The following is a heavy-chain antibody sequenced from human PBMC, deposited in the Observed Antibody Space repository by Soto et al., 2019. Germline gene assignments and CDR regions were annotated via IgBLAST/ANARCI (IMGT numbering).Heavy chain of an antibody. CDR1: GGSISSSSYY. CDR2: IYYSGST. Sequence: QLQLQESGPGLVKPSETLSLTCTVSGGSISSSSYYWGWIRQPPGKGLEWIGSIYYSGSTYYNPSLXXRXPXXVDPSKNQFSLKLSSVTAADTAVYYCASQSPPFDYWGQGTLVTVSS. J-gene: IGHJ4*02. V-gene: IGHV4-39*01. CDR3: ASQSPPFDY.